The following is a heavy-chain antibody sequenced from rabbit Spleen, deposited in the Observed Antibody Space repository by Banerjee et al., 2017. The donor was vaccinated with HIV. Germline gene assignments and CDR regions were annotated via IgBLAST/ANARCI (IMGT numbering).Heavy chain of an antibody. CDR2: ISIASSGST. Sequence: QEQLVESGGGLVQPEGSLTLTCTASGFSFSSSYYICWVCQAPGKGLEWNRCISIASSGSTIYASWVQGRFPISKAASTTVTLQMTSLTATDTAPYFCARADGSIRDAGCIFNLWGPGTLVTVS. D-gene: IGHD4-2*01. J-gene: IGHJ4*01. CDR1: GFSFSSSYY. CDR3: ARADGSIRDAGCIFNL. V-gene: IGHV1S45*01.